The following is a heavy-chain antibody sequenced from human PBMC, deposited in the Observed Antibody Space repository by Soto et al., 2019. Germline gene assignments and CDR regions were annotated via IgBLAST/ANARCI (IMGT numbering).Heavy chain of an antibody. CDR2: VGAKNDNT. CDR1: GYTFTSYG. Sequence: ASVKVSCKASGYTFTSYGISWVRQAPGEGLEWMGRVGAKNDNTNYVRKLQGRVTMTADKSTRTAFLELRSLRPEDTAVYYCTRGGRESNWNDGNFEYWGQGTQVTVS. CDR3: TRGGRESNWNDGNFEY. D-gene: IGHD1-20*01. V-gene: IGHV1-18*01. J-gene: IGHJ4*02.